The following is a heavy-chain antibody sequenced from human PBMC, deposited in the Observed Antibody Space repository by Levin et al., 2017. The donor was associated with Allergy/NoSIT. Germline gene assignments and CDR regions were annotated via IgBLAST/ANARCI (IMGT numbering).Heavy chain of an antibody. CDR3: ARDNIGLPAAFDI. CDR2: ISWNSGSI. D-gene: IGHD2-2*01. Sequence: SLRLSCAASGFTFDDYAMHWVRQAPGKGLEWVSGISWNSGSIGYADSVKGRFTISRDNAKNSLYLQMNSLRTEDTALYYCARDNIGLPAAFDIWGQGTMVIVSS. J-gene: IGHJ3*02. CDR1: GFTFDDYA. V-gene: IGHV3-9*01.